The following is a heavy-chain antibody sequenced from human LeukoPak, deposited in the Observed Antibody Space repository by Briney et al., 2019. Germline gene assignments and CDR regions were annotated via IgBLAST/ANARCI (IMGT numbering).Heavy chain of an antibody. Sequence: GGSLRLSCAASGFTFRSYWMSWVRQAPGKGLEWVANIKVDGNGKYNEDSVKGRFTISRDNALNSLYLQMNSLRAEDTAMYYCARDHLNDYGDSYFDYWGQGTLVTVSS. V-gene: IGHV3-7*01. J-gene: IGHJ4*02. CDR3: ARDHLNDYGDSYFDY. CDR1: GFTFRSYW. CDR2: IKVDGNGK. D-gene: IGHD4-17*01.